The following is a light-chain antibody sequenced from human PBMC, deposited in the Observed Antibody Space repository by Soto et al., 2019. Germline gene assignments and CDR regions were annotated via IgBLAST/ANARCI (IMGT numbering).Light chain of an antibody. J-gene: IGLJ2*01. Sequence: QSVLTQPASVSGSPEQSITISCTGTSSDVGAYNLVSWYQQHPGKAPRLIIYEGSKRPSGISHRFSGSKSDNTASLPLSGLRAEDEAHYHCCSYAGSRTFVFGGGTKLTVL. CDR3: CSYAGSRTFV. CDR2: EGS. V-gene: IGLV2-23*01. CDR1: SSDVGAYNL.